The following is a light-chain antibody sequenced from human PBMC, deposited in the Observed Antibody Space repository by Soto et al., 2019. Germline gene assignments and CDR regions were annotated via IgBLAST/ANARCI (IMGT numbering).Light chain of an antibody. V-gene: IGKV3-20*01. J-gene: IGKJ2*01. CDR2: GAS. CDR3: QQYCSSPYT. CDR1: QSVSSSY. Sequence: EIVLTQSPGPLSLSPGERATLSCRASQSVSSSYLAWYQQKPGQAPRLLIYGASSRATGIPDRFSGSGSGTGFTLTISRLEPEDFALYYCQQYCSSPYTVGRGTKLEIK.